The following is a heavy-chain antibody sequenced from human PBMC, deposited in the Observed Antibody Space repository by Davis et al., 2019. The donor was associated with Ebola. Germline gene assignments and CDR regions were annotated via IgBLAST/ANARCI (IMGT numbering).Heavy chain of an antibody. D-gene: IGHD6-13*01. V-gene: IGHV3-30-3*01. CDR1: GFTFSSYA. CDR2: ISYDGSNK. CDR3: ARESSSWPGNYYYYMDV. Sequence: PGGSLRLSCAASGFTFSSYAMHWVRQAPGKGLEWVAVISYDGSNKYYADSVKGRFTISRDNSKNTLYLQMNSLRAEDTAVYYCARESSSWPGNYYYYMDVWGKGTTVTVSS. J-gene: IGHJ6*03.